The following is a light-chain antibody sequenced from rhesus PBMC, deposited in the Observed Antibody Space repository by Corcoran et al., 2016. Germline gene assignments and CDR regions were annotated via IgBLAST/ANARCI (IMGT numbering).Light chain of an antibody. CDR3: QQDYSWPLT. Sequence: EIVMTQSPATLSLSPGERATLSCRASQSVSSSLAWYQQKPGQAPKLLIYGASSSATGIPERFSGSGSGTDFTLTISSLEPEDVGVYYCQQDYSWPLTFGGGTKVELK. CDR1: QSVSSS. CDR2: GAS. V-gene: IGKV3-42*01. J-gene: IGKJ4*01.